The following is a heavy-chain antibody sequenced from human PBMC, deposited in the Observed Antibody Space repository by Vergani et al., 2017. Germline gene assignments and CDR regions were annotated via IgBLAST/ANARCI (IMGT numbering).Heavy chain of an antibody. D-gene: IGHD6-19*01. V-gene: IGHV4-59*01. CDR2: IYYSGST. Sequence: QLQLQESGPGLVKPSETLSLTCTVSGGSISSYYWSWIRQPPGKGLEWIGYIYYSGSTNYNPSLKSRVTISVDTSKNQFSLKLSSVTAADTAVYYCARDVYSSGWFDYWGQGTLVTVSS. CDR3: ARDVYSSGWFDY. CDR1: GGSISSYY. J-gene: IGHJ4*02.